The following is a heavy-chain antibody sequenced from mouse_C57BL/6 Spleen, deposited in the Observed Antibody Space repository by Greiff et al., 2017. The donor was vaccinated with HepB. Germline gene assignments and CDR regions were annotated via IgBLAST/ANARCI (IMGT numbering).Heavy chain of an antibody. CDR2: IHPNSGST. CDR3: ARCLYYYGSSYGAGYYAMDY. V-gene: IGHV1-64*01. CDR1: GYTFTSYW. D-gene: IGHD1-1*01. Sequence: QVQLQQPGAELVKPGASVKLSCKASGYTFTSYWMHWVKQRPGQGLEWIGMIHPNSGSTNYNEKFKSKATLTVDKSSSTAYMQLSSLTSEDSAVYYCARCLYYYGSSYGAGYYAMDYWGQGTSVTVSS. J-gene: IGHJ4*01.